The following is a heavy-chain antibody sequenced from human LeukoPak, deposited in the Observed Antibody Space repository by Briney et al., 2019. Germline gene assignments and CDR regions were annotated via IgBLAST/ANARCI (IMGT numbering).Heavy chain of an antibody. D-gene: IGHD5-18*01. V-gene: IGHV4-59*01. CDR1: GGSISSYY. CDR3: ARDLRAPTAMVNPGSANWFDP. CDR2: IYYSGST. J-gene: IGHJ5*02. Sequence: SETLSLTCTVSGGSISSYYWSWIRQPPGKGLEWIGYIYYSGSTNYNPSLKSRVTISVDTSKNQFSLKLSSVTAADTAVYYCARDLRAPTAMVNPGSANWFDPWGQGTLVTVSS.